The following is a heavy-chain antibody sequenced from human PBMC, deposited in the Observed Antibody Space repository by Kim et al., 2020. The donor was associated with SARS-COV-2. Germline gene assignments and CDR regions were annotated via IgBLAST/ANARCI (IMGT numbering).Heavy chain of an antibody. Sequence: GGSLRLSCAGSGFTFSDYAIHWVRQAPGKGLEWAAVISYDGSNKYYVDSVKGRFTISRDNSKNTLYLQMNSLRAEDTAVYYCAKASEGGGAFDMWGQGTMVTVTS. D-gene: IGHD3-16*01. V-gene: IGHV3-30*18. CDR1: GFTFSDYA. CDR3: AKASEGGGAFDM. CDR2: ISYDGSNK. J-gene: IGHJ3*02.